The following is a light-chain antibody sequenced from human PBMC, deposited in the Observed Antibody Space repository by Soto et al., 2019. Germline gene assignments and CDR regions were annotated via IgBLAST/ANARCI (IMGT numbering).Light chain of an antibody. Sequence: EIEFTQSPAPLSLSEGGSATLSCRASQSVSSYLAWYQQKPGQTPRLLIYDAFNRATGIPARFSGSGSGTDFTPTIICLEPEDVAVYFCQQRSGWPLLFGGGTKVDIK. J-gene: IGKJ4*01. CDR3: QQRSGWPLL. CDR1: QSVSSY. CDR2: DAF. V-gene: IGKV3-11*01.